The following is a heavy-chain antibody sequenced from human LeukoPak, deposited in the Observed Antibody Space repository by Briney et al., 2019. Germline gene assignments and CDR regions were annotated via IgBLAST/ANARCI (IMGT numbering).Heavy chain of an antibody. V-gene: IGHV3-7*03. D-gene: IGHD3-10*01. Sequence: RGGSLRLSCTASGFTFRTYWVTWVRQAPGKGLEWVANINDNGKEKYYVDFVKGRFSISRDNAKNSVYLQMNSLRVEDTAIYYCATSVPGFGELLDSWGHGALVTVSS. CDR2: INDNGKEK. CDR1: GFTFRTYW. CDR3: ATSVPGFGELLDS. J-gene: IGHJ5*01.